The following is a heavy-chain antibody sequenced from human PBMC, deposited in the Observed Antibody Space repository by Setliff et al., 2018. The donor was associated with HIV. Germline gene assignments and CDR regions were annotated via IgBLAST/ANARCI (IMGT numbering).Heavy chain of an antibody. CDR3: ARASLDSSGYLYYYYYYMDV. J-gene: IGHJ6*03. Sequence: PSETLSLTCTVSGGSISGYYWSWIRQPAGKGLEWIGYIYYSGSTNYNPSLKSRVTISVDTSKNQFSLKLSSVTAADTAVYYCARASLDSSGYLYYYYYYMDVWGKGTTVTVSS. CDR1: GGSISGYY. V-gene: IGHV4-59*01. D-gene: IGHD3-22*01. CDR2: IYYSGST.